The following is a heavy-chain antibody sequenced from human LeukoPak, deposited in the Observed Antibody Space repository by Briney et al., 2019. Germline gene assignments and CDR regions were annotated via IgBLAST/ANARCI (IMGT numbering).Heavy chain of an antibody. D-gene: IGHD1-26*01. CDR2: VYSTGSA. Sequence: SETLSLTCTVSGGSINAFYWSVIRQPAGKGLEWIGRVYSTGSANYNPSLKTRVTMSVDKSKNQFSLSLTSVTAADTAVYYCSGGSGSHFPFEYWGLGTLVTVSS. V-gene: IGHV4-4*07. CDR3: SGGSGSHFPFEY. CDR1: GGSINAFY. J-gene: IGHJ4*02.